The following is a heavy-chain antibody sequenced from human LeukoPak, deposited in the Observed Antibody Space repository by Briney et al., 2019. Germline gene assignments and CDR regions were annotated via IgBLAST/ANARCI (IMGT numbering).Heavy chain of an antibody. J-gene: IGHJ4*02. V-gene: IGHV1-46*01. Sequence: ASVKVSCKASGYTFSSYYMHWVRQAPGQGLEWMGIIDPTGGGTNYAQKFQGRVTMTRDTSTSTGYMELSSLRSEDTAVYYCARVAGEGYNLSFDYLGQGTLVTV. CDR2: IDPTGGGT. CDR3: ARVAGEGYNLSFDY. D-gene: IGHD5-24*01. CDR1: GYTFSSYY.